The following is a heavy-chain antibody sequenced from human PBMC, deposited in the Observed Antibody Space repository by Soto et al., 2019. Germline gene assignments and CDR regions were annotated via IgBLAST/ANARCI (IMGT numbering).Heavy chain of an antibody. Sequence: ASETLSLTCAVSGVSISSSNWWSWVRQPPGKGLEWIGEIYHSGSTNYNPSLKSRVTISVDKSKNQFSLKLSSVTAADTAVYYCAGCIAAAGRKGYYYGMDVWGQGTTVT. J-gene: IGHJ6*02. CDR2: IYHSGST. CDR3: AGCIAAAGRKGYYYGMDV. CDR1: GVSISSSNW. V-gene: IGHV4-4*02. D-gene: IGHD6-13*01.